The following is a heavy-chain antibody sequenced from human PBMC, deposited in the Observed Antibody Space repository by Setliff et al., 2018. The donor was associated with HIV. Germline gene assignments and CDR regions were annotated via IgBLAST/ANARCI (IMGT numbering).Heavy chain of an antibody. CDR1: GDSINSHY. D-gene: IGHD3-22*01. CDR3: ARTRYYYDSGSYYFQYYYYMDV. J-gene: IGHJ6*03. CDR2: TYYSGGT. Sequence: SETLSLTCTASGDSINSHYWSWIRQPPGKGLEWIGFTYYSGGTNYNPSLKSRVTISVDTSKNHFSLNLTSVTAADTAIYYCARTRYYYDSGSYYFQYYYYMDVWGKGTTVTVSS. V-gene: IGHV4-59*11.